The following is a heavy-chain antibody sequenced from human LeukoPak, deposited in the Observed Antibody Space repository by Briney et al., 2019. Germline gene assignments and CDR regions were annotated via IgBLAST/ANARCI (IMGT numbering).Heavy chain of an antibody. J-gene: IGHJ4*02. CDR2: ISSSSSYI. V-gene: IGHV3-21*01. CDR3: ARGLRGGGDY. Sequence: PGGSLRLSCAASGFAFSSYSMNWVRQAPGKGLEWVSSISSSSSYIYYADSVKGRFTISRDNAKNSLYLQMNSLRAEDTAVYYCARGLRGGGDYWGQGTLVTVSS. CDR1: GFAFSSYS. D-gene: IGHD3-16*01.